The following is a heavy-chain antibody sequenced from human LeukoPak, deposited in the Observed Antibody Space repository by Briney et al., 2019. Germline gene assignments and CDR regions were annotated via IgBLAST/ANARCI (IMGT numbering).Heavy chain of an antibody. CDR1: GDSVSSNSAA. J-gene: IGHJ6*02. D-gene: IGHD2-15*01. V-gene: IGHV6-1*01. Sequence: PSQTLSLTCAISGDSVSSNSAAWNWIRQSPSRGLEWLGRTYYRSKWYNDYAVSVKSRITINPDTSKNQFSLQLNSVTPEDTAVYYCAREGGGSCYSCAYYYGMDVWGQGTTGTASS. CDR3: AREGGGSCYSCAYYYGMDV. CDR2: TYYRSKWYN.